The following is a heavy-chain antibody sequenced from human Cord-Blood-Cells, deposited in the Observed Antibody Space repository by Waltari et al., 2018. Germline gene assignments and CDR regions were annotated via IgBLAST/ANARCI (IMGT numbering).Heavy chain of an antibody. CDR2: IIPIFGTA. V-gene: IGHV1-69*01. CDR1: GGTFSSYD. CDR3: AIRDYDILTGYYNY. Sequence: QVQLVQSGAEVKKPGSSVKVSCKASGGTFSSYDLSWVRQAPGQGLEVMGGIIPIFGTANDAPKFQGRFTITADESTSTAYMELSSLRSDDTAVYYCAIRDYDILTGYYNYWGQGTLVTVSS. D-gene: IGHD3-9*01. J-gene: IGHJ4*02.